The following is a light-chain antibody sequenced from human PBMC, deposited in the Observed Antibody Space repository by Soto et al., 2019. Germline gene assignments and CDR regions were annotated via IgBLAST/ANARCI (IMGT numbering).Light chain of an antibody. V-gene: IGLV2-14*01. J-gene: IGLJ1*01. CDR1: SSDVGGYNY. CDR3: SSYTSSSTYV. CDR2: DVS. Sequence: QSALTQPASVSGSPGQSITISCTGTSSDVGGYNYVSWYQQHPGKAPKLMIYDVSNRPSGVSNRFSGSKSGNTASLTISGLQAEDEADYYCSSYTSSSTYVFRTVTKVTDL.